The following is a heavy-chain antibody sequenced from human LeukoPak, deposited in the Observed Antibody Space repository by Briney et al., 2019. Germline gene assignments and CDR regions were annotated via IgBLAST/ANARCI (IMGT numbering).Heavy chain of an antibody. Sequence: SETLSLTCTVSGGSISSYYWSWIRQPPGKGLEWIGYIYYSGSTNYNPSLKSRVTISVDTSKNQFSLKLSSVTAADTAVYYCARGGSSWSTAFDYWGQGTLVTASS. V-gene: IGHV4-59*01. CDR2: IYYSGST. J-gene: IGHJ4*02. CDR1: GGSISSYY. CDR3: ARGGSSWSTAFDY. D-gene: IGHD6-13*01.